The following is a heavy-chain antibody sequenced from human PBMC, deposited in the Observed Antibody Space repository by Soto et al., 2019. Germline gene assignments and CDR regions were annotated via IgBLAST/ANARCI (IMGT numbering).Heavy chain of an antibody. CDR1: GYTFTSYG. CDR3: AILQQALVVLDAFDV. CDR2: ISAHNGNT. Sequence: QVQLVQSGAEVKKPGASVKVSCKASGYTFTSYGLSWVRQAPGQGLEWMGWISAHNGNTNYAQKLQGRVTMTTDTSPSTAYMERRIRRSGDTAVYYCAILQQALVVLDAFDVWGQGIMVTVSS. D-gene: IGHD2-2*02. V-gene: IGHV1-18*01. J-gene: IGHJ3*01.